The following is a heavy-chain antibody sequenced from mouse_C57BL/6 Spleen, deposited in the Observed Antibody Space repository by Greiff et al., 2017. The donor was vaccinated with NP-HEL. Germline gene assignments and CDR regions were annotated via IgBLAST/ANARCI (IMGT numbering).Heavy chain of an antibody. J-gene: IGHJ3*01. V-gene: IGHV1-62-2*01. CDR3: ARHEEELCRFAY. D-gene: IGHD4-1*01. Sequence: QVQLKESGAELVKPGASVKLSCKASGYTFTEYTIHWVKQRPGQGLEWIGWFYPGSGSIKYNEKFKDKATLTADKSSSTVYMELSRLTSEDSAVCFCARHEEELCRFAYWGQGTLVTVSA. CDR1: GYTFTEYT. CDR2: FYPGSGSI.